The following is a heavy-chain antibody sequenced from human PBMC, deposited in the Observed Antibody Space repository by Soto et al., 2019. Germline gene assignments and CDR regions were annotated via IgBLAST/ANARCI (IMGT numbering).Heavy chain of an antibody. CDR2: IYPGDSDT. Sequence: PGESLKISCKGSGYSFTSYWIGWVRQMPGKGLEWMGIIYPGDSDTRYSPSFQGQVIISADTSTNTAYLQWGSLKASDTAMYYCATTPYNSDFYMYFWGPGTLVTVSS. J-gene: IGHJ4*02. CDR3: ATTPYNSDFYMYF. CDR1: GYSFTSYW. D-gene: IGHD1-1*01. V-gene: IGHV5-51*01.